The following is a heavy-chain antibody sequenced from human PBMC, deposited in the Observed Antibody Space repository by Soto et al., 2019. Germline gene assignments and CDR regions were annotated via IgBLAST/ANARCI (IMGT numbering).Heavy chain of an antibody. J-gene: IGHJ6*02. CDR2: ISGSGGST. D-gene: IGHD6-13*01. CDR3: AKDKGLRNSSWYGYYVIDV. CDR1: GFTFSSYA. Sequence: GGSLRLSCAASGFTFSSYAMSWVRQAPGKGLEWVSAISGSGGSTYYADSVKGRFTISRDSSKNTLYLQMDSLRAEDTAVYYCAKDKGLRNSSWYGYYVIDVWGQGTTVTGSS. V-gene: IGHV3-23*01.